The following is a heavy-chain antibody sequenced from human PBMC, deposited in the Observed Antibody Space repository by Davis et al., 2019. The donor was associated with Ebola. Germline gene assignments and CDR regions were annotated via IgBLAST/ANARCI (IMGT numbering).Heavy chain of an antibody. J-gene: IGHJ4*02. Sequence: PSETLSLTCAVSGGAVRSGGYSGAWIRQPPGKGLERVGDLYSSGDIHLSPSLKSRVSMFRDTSKNQFSVALTSVTAADTAVYYCARVGDFQGVYWGQGILVTVSS. CDR1: GGAVRSGGYS. D-gene: IGHD2-8*01. CDR2: LYSSGDI. CDR3: ARVGDFQGVY. V-gene: IGHV4-61*08.